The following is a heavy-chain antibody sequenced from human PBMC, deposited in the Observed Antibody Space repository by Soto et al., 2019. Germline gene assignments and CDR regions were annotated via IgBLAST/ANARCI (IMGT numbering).Heavy chain of an antibody. Sequence: GESLKISCKASGYIFTNYWIGWVRQMSGKGLEWMAIIYPSDSDIRYSPSFQGQVTISADQSINTAYLQRNSLKASATAMYYCTRPHDYSVIIGLFDSWGQGTTVT. CDR1: GYIFTNYW. J-gene: IGHJ3*02. D-gene: IGHD4-4*01. CDR3: TRPHDYSVIIGLFDS. CDR2: IYPSDSDI. V-gene: IGHV5-51*01.